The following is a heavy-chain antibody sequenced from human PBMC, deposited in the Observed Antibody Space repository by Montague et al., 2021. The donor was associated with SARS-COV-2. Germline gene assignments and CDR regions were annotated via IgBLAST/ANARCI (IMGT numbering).Heavy chain of an antibody. J-gene: IGHJ4*02. V-gene: IGHV3-11*01. CDR3: ARSPTFYYESSGYYSN. Sequence: SLRLSCAASGFALSDYYMAWIRQAPGKGLEWLAYISHSSNTIAYADSVKGRFTISRDNANNSVHLHMTNLRVEDTAVYYCARSPTFYYESSGYYSNWGQGAQVTVTS. CDR2: ISHSSNTI. D-gene: IGHD3-22*01. CDR1: GFALSDYY.